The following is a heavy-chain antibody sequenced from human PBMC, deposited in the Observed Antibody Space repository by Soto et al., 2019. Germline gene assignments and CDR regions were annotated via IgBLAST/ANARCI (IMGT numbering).Heavy chain of an antibody. V-gene: IGHV4-39*01. J-gene: IGHJ4*02. CDR3: ARQGYCSGGSCYPSSFDY. CDR1: GAYITSDSYY. Sequence: PSETLSLTCTVSGAYITSDSYYWAWIRQPPGKGLEWIGSIYFSGSTYYNSALKSRLAISIDMSKNQFSLNLSSVTDADTAVYYCARQGYCSGGSCYPSSFDYWGQGTLVTVSS. CDR2: IYFSGST. D-gene: IGHD2-15*01.